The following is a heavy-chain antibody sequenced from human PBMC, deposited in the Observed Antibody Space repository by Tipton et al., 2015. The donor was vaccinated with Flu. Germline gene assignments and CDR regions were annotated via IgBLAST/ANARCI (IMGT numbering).Heavy chain of an antibody. Sequence: SLRLSCAASGFTFSDDYMSWIRQAPGKGLEWISHISSSGSTINYADSVKGRFTISRDNAKNSLYLQMNSLRAEDTAVYYCARDREGLSAWGQGTLVTVSS. J-gene: IGHJ4*02. CDR2: ISSSGSTI. D-gene: IGHD3-3*01. V-gene: IGHV3-11*01. CDR3: ARDREGLSA. CDR1: GFTFSDDY.